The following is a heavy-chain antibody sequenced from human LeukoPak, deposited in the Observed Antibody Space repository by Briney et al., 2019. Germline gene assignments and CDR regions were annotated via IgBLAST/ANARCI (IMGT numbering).Heavy chain of an antibody. J-gene: IGHJ4*02. Sequence: PGGSLRLSCAASGFTVSSNYMSWVRQAPGKGLEWVSAISGSGGSTYYADSVKGRFTISRDNSKNTLYLQMNSLRAEDTAVYYCAKVRGGLYYYGSGSYYMNYWGQGTLVTVSS. D-gene: IGHD3-10*01. V-gene: IGHV3-23*01. CDR1: GFTVSSNY. CDR2: ISGSGGST. CDR3: AKVRGGLYYYGSGSYYMNY.